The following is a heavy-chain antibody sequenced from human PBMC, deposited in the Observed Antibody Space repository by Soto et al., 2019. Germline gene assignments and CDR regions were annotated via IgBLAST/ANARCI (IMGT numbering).Heavy chain of an antibody. CDR2: IYYSGST. CDR1: GGSISSSSYY. Sequence: QLQLQESGPGLVKPSETLSLTCTVSGGSISSSSYYWGWIRQPPGKGLEWIGSIYYSGSTYYNPSLKSRVPISVDTSKNQFSLKLSSVTAADTAVYYCARRQEAEIIVVDRAFDIWGQGTMVTVSS. D-gene: IGHD3-22*01. V-gene: IGHV4-39*01. J-gene: IGHJ3*02. CDR3: ARRQEAEIIVVDRAFDI.